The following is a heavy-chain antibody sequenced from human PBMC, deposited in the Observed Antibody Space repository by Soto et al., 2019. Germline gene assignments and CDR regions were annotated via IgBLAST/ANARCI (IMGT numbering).Heavy chain of an antibody. J-gene: IGHJ4*02. Sequence: GGSLRLSCAASGFTVSSNYMSWVRQAPGKGLEWVSVIYSGGSTYYADSVKGRFTISRDNSKNTLYLQMDSLGAEDTAVYYCARDFPTFGYAVSEFDYWGQGTLVTVSS. D-gene: IGHD3-16*01. V-gene: IGHV3-66*01. CDR3: ARDFPTFGYAVSEFDY. CDR2: IYSGGST. CDR1: GFTVSSNY.